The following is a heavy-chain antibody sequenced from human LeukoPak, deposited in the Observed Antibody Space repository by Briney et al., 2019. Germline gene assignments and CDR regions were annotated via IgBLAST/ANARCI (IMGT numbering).Heavy chain of an antibody. V-gene: IGHV1-18*01. D-gene: IGHD4-17*01. Sequence: ASVKVSCKASGGTFSSYAISWVRQAPGQGLEWMGWISAYNGNTNYAQKLQGRVTMTTDTSTSTAYMELRSLRPDDTAVYYCARGAWTTVTTSAFDIWGQGTMVTVSS. CDR2: ISAYNGNT. CDR1: GGTFSSYA. CDR3: ARGAWTTVTTSAFDI. J-gene: IGHJ3*02.